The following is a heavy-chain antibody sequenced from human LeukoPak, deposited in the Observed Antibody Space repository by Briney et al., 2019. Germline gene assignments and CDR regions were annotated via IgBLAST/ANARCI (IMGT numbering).Heavy chain of an antibody. J-gene: IGHJ6*04. V-gene: IGHV3-48*03. Sequence: TGGSLRLSCAASGFTFSSYEMNWVRQAPGKGLGWGSYISSGGSTIYYADSVKGRFTISRDNAKNSLYLQMNSLRAEDTAVYYCARLYCSGGSCYVPALYYGMDVWGKGTTVTVSS. CDR2: ISSGGSTI. CDR1: GFTFSSYE. D-gene: IGHD2-15*01. CDR3: ARLYCSGGSCYVPALYYGMDV.